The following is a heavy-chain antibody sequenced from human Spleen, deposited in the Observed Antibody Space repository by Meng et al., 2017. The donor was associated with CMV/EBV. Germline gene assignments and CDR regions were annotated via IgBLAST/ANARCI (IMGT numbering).Heavy chain of an antibody. CDR2: LSGYGSDT. D-gene: IGHD1-1*01. CDR3: SRTGLGFVERDY. J-gene: IGHJ4*02. Sequence: GESLKISCAASGFTFSSFAMTWVRQAPGEGLEWVSSLSGYGSDTYYAESVKGRFTISRDNSKNTVFLQMNSLRAEDTAVYYCSRTGLGFVERDYWGQGTLVTVSS. CDR1: GFTFSSFA. V-gene: IGHV3-23*01.